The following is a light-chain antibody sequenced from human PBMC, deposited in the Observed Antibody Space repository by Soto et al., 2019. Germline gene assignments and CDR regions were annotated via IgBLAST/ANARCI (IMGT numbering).Light chain of an antibody. Sequence: EIVLTQSPGTLSLSPGERTTLSCMASHSVSSSYLAWYQQKPGQAPRLLIYRASSRATGIPHTVSGSGSGTAFTLTISRLEPEDFAVYYCHQCGSAPWKFGQGTKVDIK. CDR1: HSVSSSY. V-gene: IGKV3-20*01. J-gene: IGKJ1*01. CDR2: RAS. CDR3: HQCGSAPWK.